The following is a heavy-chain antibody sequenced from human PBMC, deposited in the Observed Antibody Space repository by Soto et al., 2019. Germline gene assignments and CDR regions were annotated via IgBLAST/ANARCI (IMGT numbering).Heavy chain of an antibody. CDR2: IHHSGAI. D-gene: IGHD2-21*02. CDR1: GGSINSDYYH. Sequence: SETLSLTCTVSGGSINSDYYHWTWIRQSPGKGLEWIGYIHHSGAILYNPSFKSRLAISVDTSKNQFSLHLSSVTDTDTAVYFCAREDDGGDSLDVWGQGTTVTVSS. J-gene: IGHJ6*02. CDR3: AREDDGGDSLDV. V-gene: IGHV4-30-4*08.